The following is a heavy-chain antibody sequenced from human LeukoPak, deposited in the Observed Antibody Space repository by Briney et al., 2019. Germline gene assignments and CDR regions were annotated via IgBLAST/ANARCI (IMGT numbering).Heavy chain of an antibody. V-gene: IGHV3-48*01. J-gene: IGHJ4*02. CDR1: GFTFSSYS. CDR2: ISSSSSTI. D-gene: IGHD4-17*01. CDR3: ARDYGDYDIEYYFDY. Sequence: GGSLRLSCAASGFTFSSYSMNWVRQAPGKGLEWVSYISSSSSTIYYADSVKGRFTISRDNSKNTLYLQMNSLRAEDTAVYYCARDYGDYDIEYYFDYWGQGTLVTVSS.